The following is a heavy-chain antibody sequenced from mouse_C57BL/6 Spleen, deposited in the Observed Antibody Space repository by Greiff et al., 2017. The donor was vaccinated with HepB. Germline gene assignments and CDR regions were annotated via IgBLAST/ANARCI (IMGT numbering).Heavy chain of an antibody. CDR1: GYTFTDYN. D-gene: IGHD1-1*01. Sequence: VQLQQSGPELVKPGASVKMSCKASGYTFTDYNMHWVKQSHGKSLEWIGYINPNNGGTSYNQKFKGKATSTVNKSSSTAYMELRSLTSEDSAVYYCASRAPFITTVVDVWGTGTTVTVSS. CDR3: ASRAPFITTVVDV. CDR2: INPNNGGT. V-gene: IGHV1-22*01. J-gene: IGHJ1*03.